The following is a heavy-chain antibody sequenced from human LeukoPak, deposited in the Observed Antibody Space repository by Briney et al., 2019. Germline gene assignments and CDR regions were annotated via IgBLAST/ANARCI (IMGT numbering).Heavy chain of an antibody. CDR2: ISGSGDIT. D-gene: IGHD2-8*01. V-gene: IGHV3-23*01. Sequence: PGGSLRLSCAASRFTFSSYAMSWVRQAAGKGLEWVSTISGSGDITYYADSVKGRFTISRDNAKNSLYLQMNSLRAEDTAVYYCARIGPYCTNGVCYIRYFDYWGQGTLVTVSS. J-gene: IGHJ4*02. CDR1: RFTFSSYA. CDR3: ARIGPYCTNGVCYIRYFDY.